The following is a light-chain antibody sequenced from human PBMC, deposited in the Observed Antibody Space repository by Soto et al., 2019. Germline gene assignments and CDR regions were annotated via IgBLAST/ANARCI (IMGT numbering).Light chain of an antibody. CDR2: DAS. V-gene: IGKV1-5*01. CDR1: QTISNW. Sequence: DIPMTQSPSTLSASVGDRVTITCRASQTISNWLAWYQQKPGKAPELLIYDASSLESGVPLRFSGSGSGTEFTLTISSLQPDDVATYYCQQYNSYSGTFGQGTKVEIK. J-gene: IGKJ1*01. CDR3: QQYNSYSGT.